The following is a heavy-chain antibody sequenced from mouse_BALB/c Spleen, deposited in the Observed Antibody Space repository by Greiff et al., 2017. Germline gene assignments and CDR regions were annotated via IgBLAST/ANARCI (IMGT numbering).Heavy chain of an antibody. CDR3: ARSYYYGSSYCAMDY. J-gene: IGHJ4*01. CDR2: INPGSGGT. CDR1: GYAFTNYL. D-gene: IGHD1-1*01. Sequence: VQLVESGAELVRPGTSVKVSCKASGYAFTNYLIEWVKQRPGQGLEWIGVINPGSGGTNYNEKFKGKATLTADKSSSTAYMQLSSLTSDDSAVYFCARSYYYGSSYCAMDYWGQGTSVTVSS. V-gene: IGHV1-54*01.